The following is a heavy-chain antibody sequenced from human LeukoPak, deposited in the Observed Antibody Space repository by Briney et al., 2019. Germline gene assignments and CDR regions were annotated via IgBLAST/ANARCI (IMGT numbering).Heavy chain of an antibody. V-gene: IGHV4-34*01. CDR2: INHGGDS. Sequence: SETLSLTCAVYGGSFSGYYWSWIRQPPGKGLEWIATINHGGDSYYNPSLKSRVTISVDTSKNQFSLKLNFVTTADTAVYYCARDRTGATPGYDYWGQGTLITVSS. J-gene: IGHJ4*02. CDR1: GGSFSGYY. D-gene: IGHD1-26*01. CDR3: ARDRTGATPGYDY.